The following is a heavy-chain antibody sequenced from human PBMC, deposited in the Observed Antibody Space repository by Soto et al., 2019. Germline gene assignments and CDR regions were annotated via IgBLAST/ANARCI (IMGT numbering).Heavy chain of an antibody. Sequence: QLQLQESGPGLVKPSETLSLTCTVSGGSISSSNYYWGWIRQPPGKGLEWIGSIYHSGSTYYNPSLKSRVTISVDTSNNQCSLQMSSVTAADTAVYYCARHTPAISISDHWGQGTLVTVSS. J-gene: IGHJ4*02. D-gene: IGHD2-15*01. CDR1: GGSISSSNYY. V-gene: IGHV4-39*01. CDR2: IYHSGST. CDR3: ARHTPAISISDH.